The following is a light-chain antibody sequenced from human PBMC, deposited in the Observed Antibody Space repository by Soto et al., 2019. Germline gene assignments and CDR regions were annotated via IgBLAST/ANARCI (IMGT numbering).Light chain of an antibody. CDR3: QQSYSTPLT. Sequence: DIQMTQSPSSLSASVGDRITITCRASQSISHYLNWYQQKAGKAPILLISGAASLQSGVPTRFSGSGSGTDFTLTISSLQPEDFAVYFCQQSYSTPLTFGPGTTVDFK. CDR1: QSISHY. CDR2: GAA. J-gene: IGKJ3*01. V-gene: IGKV1-39*01.